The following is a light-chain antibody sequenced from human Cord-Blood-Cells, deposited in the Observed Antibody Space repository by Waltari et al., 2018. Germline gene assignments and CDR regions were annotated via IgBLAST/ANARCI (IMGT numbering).Light chain of an antibody. V-gene: IGKV1-12*01. J-gene: IGKJ3*01. CDR3: QQANSVPVT. CDR1: QCISSW. CDR2: AAS. Sequence: DIQMTQSPSSVSASVGDRVTITCRASQCISSWLAWYQQKPGKAPKLLIYAASRLQSGGPARFSGSGSGTDFTLTISSLQHEDFATYYCQQANSVPVTFGPGTKVDIK.